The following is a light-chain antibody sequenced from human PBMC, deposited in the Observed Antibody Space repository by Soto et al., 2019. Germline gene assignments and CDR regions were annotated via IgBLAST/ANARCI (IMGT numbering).Light chain of an antibody. Sequence: EIVMTQSPATLSVSPGERATLSCRASQSVNSNLAWYQQKPGQAPRLLIYGASTRATGIPARFTGSGSGTEFTLTISSLQSEDFAVYYCQQYNNWPYTFGQGTKLDIK. CDR2: GAS. CDR3: QQYNNWPYT. CDR1: QSVNSN. J-gene: IGKJ2*01. V-gene: IGKV3D-15*01.